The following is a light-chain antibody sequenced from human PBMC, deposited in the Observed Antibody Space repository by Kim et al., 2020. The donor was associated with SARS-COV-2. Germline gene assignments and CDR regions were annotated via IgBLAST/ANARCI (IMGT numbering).Light chain of an antibody. CDR3: QQYNYWPPYT. CDR2: GAA. J-gene: IGKJ2*01. Sequence: VSPWERATRSCRASQSVSSNLAWYQQKPGQAPRLLIYGAATRATGISARFSGSGSGTEFTLTISSLQSEDCAVYYCQQYNYWPPYTFGQGTKLEI. CDR1: QSVSSN. V-gene: IGKV3-15*01.